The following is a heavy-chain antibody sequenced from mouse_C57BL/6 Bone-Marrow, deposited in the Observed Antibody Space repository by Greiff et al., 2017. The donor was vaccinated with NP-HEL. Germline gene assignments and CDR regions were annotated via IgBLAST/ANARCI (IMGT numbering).Heavy chain of an antibody. CDR1: GFTFTDYY. Sequence: EVKLVESGGGLVQPGGSLSLSCAASGFTFTDYYMSWVRQPPGKALEWMGFIRNKANGYTTEYSASVKGRFTISRANSQSLLYLLMNALRAEDSATYYCARYMGSFAYWGQGTLLTVSA. CDR2: IRNKANGYTT. CDR3: ARYMGSFAY. V-gene: IGHV7-3*01. J-gene: IGHJ3*01.